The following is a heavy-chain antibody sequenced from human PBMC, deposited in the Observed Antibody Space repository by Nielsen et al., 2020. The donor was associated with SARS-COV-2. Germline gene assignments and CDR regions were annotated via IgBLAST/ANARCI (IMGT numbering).Heavy chain of an antibody. D-gene: IGHD2-15*01. V-gene: IGHV3-21*06. CDR3: ARDLQVVVAATYSYYYYGMDV. J-gene: IGHJ6*02. CDR2: ISHSSIFM. Sequence: VRQMPGKGLEWVSSISHSSIFMFYGDSVKGRFTISRDNANNSLYLQMNSLSSEDTALYYCARDLQVVVAATYSYYYYGMDVWGQGTTVTVSS.